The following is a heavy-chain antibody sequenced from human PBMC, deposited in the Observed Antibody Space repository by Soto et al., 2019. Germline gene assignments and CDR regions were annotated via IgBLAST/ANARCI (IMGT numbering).Heavy chain of an antibody. D-gene: IGHD2-15*01. CDR3: ATGAAGSSMKSCGRYGAFDI. CDR1: GGSFSGYY. V-gene: IGHV4-34*01. CDR2: INHSGST. J-gene: IGHJ3*02. Sequence: PSETLSLTCAVYGGSFSGYYWSWIRQPPGKGLEWIGEINHSGSTNYNPSLKSRVTISVDTSKNQFSLKLSSVTAADTAVYYCATGAAGSSMKSCGRYGAFDIWGQGTMVTVSS.